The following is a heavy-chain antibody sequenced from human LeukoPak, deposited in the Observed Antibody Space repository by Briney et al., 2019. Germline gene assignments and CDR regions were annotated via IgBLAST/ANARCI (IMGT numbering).Heavy chain of an antibody. CDR2: VSGGGSST. CDR3: AKRGSGWYLDY. J-gene: IGHJ4*02. D-gene: IGHD6-19*01. V-gene: IGHV3-23*01. CDR1: GFTFSSYA. Sequence: GGSLRLSCAASGFTFSSYAMTWVRQAPGKGLEWVSVVSGGGSSTYYADSVKGRFIISRDNSENTLYLQMNSLRAEDTAIYYCAKRGSGWYLDYWGQGTLVTVSS.